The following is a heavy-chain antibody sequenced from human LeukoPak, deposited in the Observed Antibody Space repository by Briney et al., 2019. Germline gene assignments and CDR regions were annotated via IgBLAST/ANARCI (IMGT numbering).Heavy chain of an antibody. CDR1: GYIFPDYY. D-gene: IGHD2-2*01. CDR2: INPNSGGT. CDR3: ARDGGYCSSGTICYSRAEYYYYGMDV. J-gene: IGHJ6*02. V-gene: IGHV1-2*06. Sequence: ASVKVSCKGSGYIFPDYYIYWVRQAPGQGLEWMGRINPNSGGTNYAQEFQGRVTMTRDTSISTVYMELSRLRSDDTAVYYCARDGGYCSSGTICYSRAEYYYYGMDVWGQGTTVTVSS.